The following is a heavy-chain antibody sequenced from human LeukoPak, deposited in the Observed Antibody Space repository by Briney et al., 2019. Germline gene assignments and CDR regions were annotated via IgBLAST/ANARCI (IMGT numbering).Heavy chain of an antibody. CDR1: GYTFTSYA. CDR2: MNPNSGNT. CDR3: ARVHDSSGCFGPEGWWFDP. J-gene: IGHJ5*02. V-gene: IGHV1-8*02. D-gene: IGHD3-22*01. Sequence: ASVKVSCKASGYTFTSYAMHWVRQAPGQRLEWMGWMNPNSGNTGYAQKFQGRGTMTRNTPISTAYMELSSLRSEDTAVYYCARVHDSSGCFGPEGWWFDPWGQGTLVTVSS.